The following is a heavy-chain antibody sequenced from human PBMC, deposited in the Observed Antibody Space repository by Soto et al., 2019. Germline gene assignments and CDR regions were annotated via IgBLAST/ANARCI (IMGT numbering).Heavy chain of an antibody. V-gene: IGHV3-23*01. CDR3: ARVYSSGWYLGYYFDY. CDR2: ISGSAAST. D-gene: IGHD6-19*01. CDR1: GFTFRNYA. Sequence: EVQLLESGGNSVQPGGSLRLSCAASGFTFRNYAMTWVRQAPGRGLEWVSLISGSAASTFYADSLKGRFTISRDNSKSTLYLQVNSLRAEDSAIYYCARVYSSGWYLGYYFDYWGQGTLVTVSS. J-gene: IGHJ4*02.